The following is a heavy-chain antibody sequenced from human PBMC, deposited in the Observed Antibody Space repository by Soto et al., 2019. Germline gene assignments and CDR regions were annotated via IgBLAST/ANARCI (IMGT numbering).Heavy chain of an antibody. CDR1: GFTLSSDA. CDR2: ISSSGGGT. CDR3: AARISGYPY. V-gene: IGHV3-23*01. D-gene: IGHD3-22*01. Sequence: EVQLLESGGGLVQPGGSLRLSCAASGFTLSSDAMSWVRQAPGKGLEWVSLISSSGGGTYYADSVNGRFTISRDSSMNMLYLQMNSLRPEDTAPYYCAARISGYPYWGQGTLVTVSS. J-gene: IGHJ4*02.